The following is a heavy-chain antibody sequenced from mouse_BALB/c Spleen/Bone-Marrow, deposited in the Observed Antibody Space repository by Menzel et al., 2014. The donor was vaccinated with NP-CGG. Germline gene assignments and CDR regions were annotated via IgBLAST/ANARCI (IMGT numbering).Heavy chain of an antibody. CDR1: GFNIKDTY. V-gene: IGHV14-3*02. CDR3: ARYRLGTCFVM. D-gene: IGHD2-14*01. CDR2: IDPANGNA. Sequence: VQLQQSGAELVKPGASVKLSCTASGFNIKDTYMHWVKQRPEQGLEWIGRIDPANGNAKYDPKFQGKATITADTSSNTAYLQLSSLTSEDTAVYYCARYRLGTCFVMWGPGPTLTISS. J-gene: IGHJ2*01.